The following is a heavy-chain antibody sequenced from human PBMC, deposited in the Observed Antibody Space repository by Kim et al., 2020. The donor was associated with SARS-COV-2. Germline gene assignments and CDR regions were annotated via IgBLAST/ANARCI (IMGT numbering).Heavy chain of an antibody. Sequence: GGSLRLSCAASGFTFSSYGIHWVRQAPGKGLEWVAVIWSDGSNKYYADSVKGRFAISRDNSKNTLYLQMNSLRAEDTAVYYCARGQWFGESTPNYYYYDMDVWGQGPTVTVSS. CDR1: GFTFSSYG. CDR3: ARGQWFGESTPNYYYYDMDV. CDR2: IWSDGSNK. J-gene: IGHJ6*02. V-gene: IGHV3-33*08. D-gene: IGHD3-10*01.